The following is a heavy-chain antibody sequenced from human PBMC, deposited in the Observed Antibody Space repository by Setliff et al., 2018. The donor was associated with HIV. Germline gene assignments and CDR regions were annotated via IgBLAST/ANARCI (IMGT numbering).Heavy chain of an antibody. Sequence: ASVKVSCKASGYTFTTNGISWVRQAPGHGLEWMGWISPNFGHTNYAQNFLGRVTMTIDTSTSRAYMKLRSLRSDDTAMYFCARLGSGWSDSYYYAMDIWGQGTTVTVSS. CDR3: ARLGSGWSDSYYYAMDI. J-gene: IGHJ6*02. CDR2: ISPNFGHT. V-gene: IGHV1-18*01. CDR1: GYTFTTNG. D-gene: IGHD6-19*01.